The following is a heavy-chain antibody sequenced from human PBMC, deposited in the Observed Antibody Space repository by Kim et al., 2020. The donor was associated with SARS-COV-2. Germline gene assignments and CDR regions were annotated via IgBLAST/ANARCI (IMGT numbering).Heavy chain of an antibody. D-gene: IGHD1-26*01. CDR2: INPSGGST. CDR1: GYTFTSYY. Sequence: ASVKVSCKASGYTFTSYYMHWVRQAPGQGLEWMGIINPSGGSTSYAQKFQGRVTMTRDTSTSTVYMELSSQRSEDTAVYYCARDLRSSHSGSYSPDYWGQGTLVTVSS. J-gene: IGHJ4*02. CDR3: ARDLRSSHSGSYSPDY. V-gene: IGHV1-46*01.